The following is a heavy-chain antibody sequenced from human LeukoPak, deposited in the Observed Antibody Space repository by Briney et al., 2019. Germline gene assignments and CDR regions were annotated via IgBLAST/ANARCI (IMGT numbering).Heavy chain of an antibody. CDR1: GYSFTSYW. CDR2: IYPGDSHT. Sequence: GESLQISCKGSGYSFTSYWIAWVRQMPGKGLEWMGIIYPGDSHTRYSPSFQGQVTISADKSISTAYLQWSSLKASDTAMYYCARASSDHFDYWGQGTLVTVSS. CDR3: ARASSDHFDY. V-gene: IGHV5-51*01. D-gene: IGHD2-21*02. J-gene: IGHJ4*02.